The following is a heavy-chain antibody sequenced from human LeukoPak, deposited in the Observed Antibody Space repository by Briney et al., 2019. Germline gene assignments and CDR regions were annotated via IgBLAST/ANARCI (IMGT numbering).Heavy chain of an antibody. CDR2: ISYDGSNK. Sequence: GGSLRLSCAASGFTFSSYAMHWVRQAPGKGLEWVAVISYDGSNKYYADSVKGRFTISRDNTKNTLYLQMNSLRAEDTAVYYCARDPHKYSSGWYNWFDPWGQGTLVTVSS. CDR1: GFTFSSYA. CDR3: ARDPHKYSSGWYNWFDP. V-gene: IGHV3-30-3*01. J-gene: IGHJ5*02. D-gene: IGHD6-19*01.